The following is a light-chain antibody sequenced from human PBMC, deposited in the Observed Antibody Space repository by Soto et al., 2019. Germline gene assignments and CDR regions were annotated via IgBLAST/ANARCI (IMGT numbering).Light chain of an antibody. CDR3: CSYAGRYV. Sequence: QSALTQPASVSGSPGQSITISCTGTSSDVGSYNRVSWYQQHAGKAPKLMIYEVSKRPSGVSNRFSGSKSGNTASLTISGLQAEDEADYYCCSYAGRYVFGTGTKVTVL. CDR2: EVS. CDR1: SSDVGSYNR. J-gene: IGLJ1*01. V-gene: IGLV2-23*02.